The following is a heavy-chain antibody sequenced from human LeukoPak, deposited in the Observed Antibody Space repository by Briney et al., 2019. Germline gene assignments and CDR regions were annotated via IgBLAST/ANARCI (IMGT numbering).Heavy chain of an antibody. Sequence: GGSLRLSCAASGFTFSTYGVHWVRQAPGKGLEWVAFIQYNGGNKYYADSVKGRFTISRDNAKNSLYLQMNSLRAEDTAVYYCARGYILSPFDYWGQGTLVTVSS. CDR3: ARGYILSPFDY. CDR2: IQYNGGNK. D-gene: IGHD5/OR15-5a*01. V-gene: IGHV3-30*02. J-gene: IGHJ4*02. CDR1: GFTFSTYG.